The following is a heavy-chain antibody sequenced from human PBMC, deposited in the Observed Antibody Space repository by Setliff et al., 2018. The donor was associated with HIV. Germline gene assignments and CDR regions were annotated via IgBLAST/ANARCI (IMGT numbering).Heavy chain of an antibody. CDR1: GGSISNFY. J-gene: IGHJ4*02. Sequence: LSLTCIVSGGSISNFYCSWSWIRQPPGKGLEWIGYIYTSGSTKYNPSLKSRVTISLDTSKNQFSLKLSSVTAADTAGYYCARGKDPGLYFDNWRQGTLVTVSS. V-gene: IGHV4-4*09. CDR3: ARGKDPGLYFDN. D-gene: IGHD2-15*01. CDR2: IYTSGST.